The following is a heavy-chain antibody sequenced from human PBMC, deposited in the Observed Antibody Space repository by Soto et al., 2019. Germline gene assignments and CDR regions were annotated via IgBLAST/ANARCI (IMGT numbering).Heavy chain of an antibody. CDR2: ISNSGDTI. V-gene: IGHV3-23*01. CDR1: GFTFSYYT. J-gene: IGHJ6*02. CDR3: ADPVPAPTPYDYYDMDV. D-gene: IGHD2-2*01. Sequence: EVQLLESGGGLVQPGGSLRLSCVASGFTFSYYTLGWVRQAPGKGLEWVSGISNSGDTIYYADSVKGRFTISRDNFKNTLYLQMNSLRAGDTAVYNCADPVPAPTPYDYYDMDVWGQGTTVTVSS.